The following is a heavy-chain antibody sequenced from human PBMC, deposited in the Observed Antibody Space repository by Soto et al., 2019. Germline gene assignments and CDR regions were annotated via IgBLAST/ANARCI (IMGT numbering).Heavy chain of an antibody. CDR3: AELTLRDLWSGYITFDY. Sequence: GGSLRLSCAASGFTFSSYAMSWVRQAPGKGLEWVSAISGSGGSTYYADSVKGRFTISRDNSKNTLYLQMNSLRAEDTAVYYCAELTLRDLWSGYITFDYWGQGTLVTVSS. V-gene: IGHV3-23*01. D-gene: IGHD3-3*01. CDR1: GFTFSSYA. J-gene: IGHJ4*02. CDR2: ISGSGGST.